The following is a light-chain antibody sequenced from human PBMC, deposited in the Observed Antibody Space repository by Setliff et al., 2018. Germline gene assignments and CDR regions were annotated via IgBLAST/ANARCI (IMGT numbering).Light chain of an antibody. CDR2: DVS. CDR3: SSYGSSTLL. J-gene: IGLJ2*01. Sequence: QSVLTQPASVSGSPGQSITISCTGTSSDIGDSKYVSWYQQHPGKAPKLLIFDVSVRPSGVSNRFSGSKSGNTASLSISGLQAEDVAEYYCSSYGSSTLLFGGGTKVTVL. V-gene: IGLV2-14*03. CDR1: SSDIGDSKY.